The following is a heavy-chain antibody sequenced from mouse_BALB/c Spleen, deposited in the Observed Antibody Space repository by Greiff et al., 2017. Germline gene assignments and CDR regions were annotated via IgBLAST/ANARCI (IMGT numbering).Heavy chain of an antibody. CDR2: ISSGGSYT. Sequence: EVKLVESGGGLVKPGGSLKLSCAASGFTFSSYTMSWVRQTPEKRLEWVATISSGGSYTYYPDSVKGRFTISRDNAKNTLYLQMSSLKSEDTAMYYCTRDENLYFDYWGQGTTLTVSS. J-gene: IGHJ2*01. CDR3: TRDENLYFDY. V-gene: IGHV5-6-4*01. CDR1: GFTFSSYT.